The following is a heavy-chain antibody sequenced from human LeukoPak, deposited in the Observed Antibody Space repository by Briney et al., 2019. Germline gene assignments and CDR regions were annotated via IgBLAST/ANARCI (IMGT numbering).Heavy chain of an antibody. J-gene: IGHJ4*02. Sequence: SETLSLTCAVSGGSISSSNWWSWVRQPPGKGLEWIGEIYHSGSTNYNPSLKSRVTISVDKSKNQFSLKLSSVTAAGTAVYYCARVTEMATWFDYWGQGTLVTVSS. D-gene: IGHD5-24*01. CDR1: GGSISSSNW. CDR3: ARVTEMATWFDY. CDR2: IYHSGST. V-gene: IGHV4-4*02.